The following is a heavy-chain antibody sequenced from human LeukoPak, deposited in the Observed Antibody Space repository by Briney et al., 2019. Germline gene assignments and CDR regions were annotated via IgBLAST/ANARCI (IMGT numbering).Heavy chain of an antibody. V-gene: IGHV1-69*05. J-gene: IGHJ4*02. Sequence: SVKVSCKASGGTFSSYAISWVRQAPGQGLEWMGGIIPIFGTANYAQKFQGRVTITTDESASTAYMELSSLRSEDTAVYYCAREGEQQLSPLDYWGQGTLVTVSS. CDR1: GGTFSSYA. D-gene: IGHD6-13*01. CDR2: IIPIFGTA. CDR3: AREGEQQLSPLDY.